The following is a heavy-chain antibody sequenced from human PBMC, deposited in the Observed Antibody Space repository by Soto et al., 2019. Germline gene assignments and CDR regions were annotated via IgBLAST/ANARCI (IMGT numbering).Heavy chain of an antibody. V-gene: IGHV1-46*01. CDR3: ATDEMTASSHSYDY. CDR1: GYTFTTYY. CDR2: INPRSGST. Sequence: ASVKVSCKAAGYTFTTYYMHWVRQAPGQGLEWMGIINPRSGSTTYAEKVQGRVTMIRDTSTRTVDMELNSLISEDTAVYYCATDEMTASSHSYDYSGQGSAVTVFS. D-gene: IGHD2-21*02. J-gene: IGHJ4*02.